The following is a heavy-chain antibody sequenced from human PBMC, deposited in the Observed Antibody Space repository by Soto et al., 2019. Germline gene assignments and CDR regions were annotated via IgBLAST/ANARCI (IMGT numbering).Heavy chain of an antibody. Sequence: QVQLVESGGGVVQPGRSLRLSCAASGFPFTTYGMHWVREGPGKGLEWVAVISYDGSNTDYADSVKGRFTISRDNPKHTLYLQMNSLSPEDTALYYCVGGQYYFDCRGQGTLVTVSS. J-gene: IGHJ4*02. CDR3: VGGQYYFDC. D-gene: IGHD3-16*01. CDR1: GFPFTTYG. V-gene: IGHV3-30*03. CDR2: ISYDGSNT.